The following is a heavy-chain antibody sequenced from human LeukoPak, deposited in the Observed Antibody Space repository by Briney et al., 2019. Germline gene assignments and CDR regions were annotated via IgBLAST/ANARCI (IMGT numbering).Heavy chain of an antibody. J-gene: IGHJ4*02. D-gene: IGHD3-10*01. CDR3: ARSTMVAPLDY. Sequence: GGSLRLSCAASGFTFSSYSMNWVRQAPGKGLEWVSYISSSSSTIYYADSVKGRFTISRDNSKNTLYLQMNSLRAEDTAVYYCARSTMVAPLDYWGQGTLVTVSS. CDR2: ISSSSSTI. V-gene: IGHV3-48*01. CDR1: GFTFSSYS.